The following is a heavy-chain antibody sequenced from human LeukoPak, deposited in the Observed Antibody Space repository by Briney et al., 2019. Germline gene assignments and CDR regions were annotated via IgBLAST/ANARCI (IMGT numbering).Heavy chain of an antibody. D-gene: IGHD3-22*01. Sequence: SSETLSLTCAVYGGSFSGYYWSWIRQPPGKGLEWIGEINHSGSTNYNPSLKSRVTISVDTSKNQFSLKLSSVTAADTAVYYCARAIQYYYDSSGSNDDYWGQGTLVTVSS. CDR1: GGSFSGYY. J-gene: IGHJ4*02. CDR3: ARAIQYYYDSSGSNDDY. V-gene: IGHV4-34*01. CDR2: INHSGST.